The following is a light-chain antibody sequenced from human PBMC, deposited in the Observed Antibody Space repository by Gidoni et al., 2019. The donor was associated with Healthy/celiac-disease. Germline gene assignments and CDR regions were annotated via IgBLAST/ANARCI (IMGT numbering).Light chain of an antibody. CDR2: AAS. CDR3: QQRNSYLLT. V-gene: IGKV1-9*01. J-gene: IGKJ4*01. CDR1: QGSTSY. Sequence: DIQLTQSPSFLSASVGDRVTITCRTSQGSTSYLAWYQQKPGNAPKLLIYAASTLQSGVPSRFSGSGSGTEFTLTISSLQPEDFATYYCQQRNSYLLTFGGGTKVEIK.